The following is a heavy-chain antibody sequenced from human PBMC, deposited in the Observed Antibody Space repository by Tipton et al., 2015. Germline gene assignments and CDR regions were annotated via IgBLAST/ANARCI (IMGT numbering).Heavy chain of an antibody. J-gene: IGHJ6*02. CDR3: ARDLEHAIDV. CDR2: ISYTETS. V-gene: IGHV4-61*01. Sequence: TLSLTCSVSGGSVTSGSYYWSWIRQPPGKGLEWIGYISYTETSHYNPSLKSRVTISVDTSKNEFSLKLRSVTAADTAVYFCARDLEHAIDVWVEGTSGAVS. CDR1: GGSVTSGSYY. D-gene: IGHD1/OR15-1a*01.